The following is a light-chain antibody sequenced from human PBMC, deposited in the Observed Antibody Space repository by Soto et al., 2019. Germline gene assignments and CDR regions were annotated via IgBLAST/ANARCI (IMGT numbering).Light chain of an antibody. V-gene: IGLV1-40*01. Sequence: QSVVTQPPSVSGAPGQTVTISCTGSSSNIGAGFEVHWYQQLPGAAPQLLIHGDTNRPSGVPDRFSGSKSGPSASLAIPGLQAEDEAHYYCQSYDSSLDSVVFGGGTKLTVL. CDR1: SSNIGAGFE. J-gene: IGLJ2*01. CDR3: QSYDSSLDSVV. CDR2: GDT.